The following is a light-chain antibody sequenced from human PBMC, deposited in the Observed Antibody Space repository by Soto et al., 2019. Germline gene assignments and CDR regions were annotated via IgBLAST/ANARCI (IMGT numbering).Light chain of an antibody. CDR3: QQYETFSGT. V-gene: IGKV1-5*01. Sequence: IPVNKSPSTLSASVGDTVPVTCRASQSVSGWLAWYQQKPGEAPKLLIYDASALPRGVPSRFSGSGSGTKFTLTIASLQPDDFATYYCQQYETFSGTFGPGTNVDIK. J-gene: IGKJ1*01. CDR1: QSVSGW. CDR2: DAS.